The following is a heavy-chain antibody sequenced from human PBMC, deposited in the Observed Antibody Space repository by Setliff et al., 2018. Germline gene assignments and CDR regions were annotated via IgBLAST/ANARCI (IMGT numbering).Heavy chain of an antibody. CDR2: ISWNSGSI. CDR3: AKDIGSSWYFGYYGMDV. V-gene: IGHV3-9*03. D-gene: IGHD6-13*01. J-gene: IGHJ6*02. CDR1: GFTFDDYA. Sequence: PGGSLRLSCAASGFTFDDYAMHWVRQAPGKGLEWVSGISWNSGSIGYADSVKGRFTISRDNAKNSLYLQMNSLRAEDMALYYCAKDIGSSWYFGYYGMDVWGQGTTVTVSS.